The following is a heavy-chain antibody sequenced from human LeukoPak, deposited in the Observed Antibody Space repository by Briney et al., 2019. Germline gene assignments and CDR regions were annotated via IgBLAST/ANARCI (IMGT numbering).Heavy chain of an antibody. CDR3: VRDVGAVRGEVYFDY. CDR2: ITGSGPYM. J-gene: IGHJ4*02. Sequence: GGTLRLSCAASGFTFSTFAMHWVRLSPGKGLEWVSSITGSGPYMLYADSVKHRFTISRDNTKNLLYLEMNSLRAEDTAMYFCVRDVGAVRGEVYFDYWGQGTLVTVSS. D-gene: IGHD3-10*01. CDR1: GFTFSTFA. V-gene: IGHV3-21*06.